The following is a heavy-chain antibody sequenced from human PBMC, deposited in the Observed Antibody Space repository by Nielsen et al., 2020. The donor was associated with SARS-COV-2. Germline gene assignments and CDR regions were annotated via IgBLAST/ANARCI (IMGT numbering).Heavy chain of an antibody. Sequence: GGSLTLSCIASGFTFDDYAMHWVRQAPGKGLEWVSLISGDGDNTYYADSVKDRFTISRDNSKNSLYLQMNSLRTEDTALYYCAKDTAIYYYYYGMDVWGQGTTVTVSS. CDR2: ISGDGDNT. J-gene: IGHJ6*02. V-gene: IGHV3-43*02. CDR1: GFTFDDYA. D-gene: IGHD2/OR15-2a*01. CDR3: AKDTAIYYYYYGMDV.